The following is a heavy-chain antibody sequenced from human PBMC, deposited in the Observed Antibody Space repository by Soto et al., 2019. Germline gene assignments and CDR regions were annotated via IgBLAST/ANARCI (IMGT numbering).Heavy chain of an antibody. CDR3: ARGRSIAVFDY. J-gene: IGHJ4*02. V-gene: IGHV4-59*01. Sequence: SETLSLTCTVSGGSISNSYWSWIRQSPEKGLEWIGYIYSSGSTNYNPSLNSRVTISVDTSKNQFSLKLSSVTAADTAVYFCARGRSIAVFDYWGQGTLVTVSS. D-gene: IGHD6-19*01. CDR1: GGSISNSY. CDR2: IYSSGST.